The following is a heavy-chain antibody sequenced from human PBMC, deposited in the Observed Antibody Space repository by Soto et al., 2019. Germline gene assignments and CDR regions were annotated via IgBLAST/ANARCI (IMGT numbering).Heavy chain of an antibody. V-gene: IGHV4-4*07. J-gene: IGHJ5*02. CDR3: VRDGTKNLRDWFDP. CDR2: IYATGST. D-gene: IGHD1-1*01. Sequence: SETLSLTCNFSGASLACYYWSWIRQPPGKGLEWIGRIYATGSTDYNPSLRSRLTMSVDMSKKQFSLTLRSVTAADTAMYYCVRDGTKNLRDWFDPWGQGILVTVSS. CDR1: GASLACYY.